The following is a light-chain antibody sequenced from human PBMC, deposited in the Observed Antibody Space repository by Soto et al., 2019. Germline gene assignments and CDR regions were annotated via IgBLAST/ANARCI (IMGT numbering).Light chain of an antibody. J-gene: IGKJ1*01. CDR3: QQTYSTFWT. Sequence: DIQMTQSPSSLSASVGDRVTITCRASQSINSYLNWYQQKPGKAPELLIYAASSLQSVVPSRFSGSASGTDFTLTISSLQPEDFATYYCQQTYSTFWTFGQGTKVEIK. CDR2: AAS. CDR1: QSINSY. V-gene: IGKV1-39*01.